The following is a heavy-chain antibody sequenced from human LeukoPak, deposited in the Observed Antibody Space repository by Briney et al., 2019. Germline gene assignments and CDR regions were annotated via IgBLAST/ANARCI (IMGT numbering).Heavy chain of an antibody. CDR2: IRYDESNY. Sequence: PGGSLRLSCAASGFNFITHGMHWVRQAPGKGLEWVAFIRYDESNYYYADSVKGRFTISKDDSKNTLYLQMNSLRVEDTAVYYCAKDSHVGSWSEGNWFDPWGQGTLVIVSS. CDR1: GFNFITHG. J-gene: IGHJ5*02. CDR3: AKDSHVGSWSEGNWFDP. D-gene: IGHD2-15*01. V-gene: IGHV3-30*02.